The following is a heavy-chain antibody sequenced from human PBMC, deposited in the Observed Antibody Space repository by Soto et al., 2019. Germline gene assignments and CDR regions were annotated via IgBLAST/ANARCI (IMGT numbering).Heavy chain of an antibody. J-gene: IGHJ6*02. V-gene: IGHV1-2*02. CDR3: ARDPTKIWFGELYYYGMDV. D-gene: IGHD3-10*01. Sequence: GASVKVSCKASGYTFTGYYMDWVRQAPGQGLEWMGWINPNSGGTNYAQKFQGRVTMTRDTSISTAYMELSRLRSDDTAVYYCARDPTKIWFGELYYYGMDVWGQGTTVTVS. CDR2: INPNSGGT. CDR1: GYTFTGYY.